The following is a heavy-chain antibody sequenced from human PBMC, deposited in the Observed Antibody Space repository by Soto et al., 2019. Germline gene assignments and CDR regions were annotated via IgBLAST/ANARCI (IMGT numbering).Heavy chain of an antibody. CDR1: GGSFSGYY. CDR2: INHSGST. J-gene: IGHJ6*02. CDR3: ARAPRYYDFWSGYHVRNYYYCGMDV. V-gene: IGHV4-34*01. Sequence: PSETLSLTCAVYGGSFSGYYWSWIRQPPGKGLEWIGEINHSGSTNYNPSLKSRVTISVDTSKNQFSLKLSSVTAADTAVYYCARAPRYYDFWSGYHVRNYYYCGMDVWGQGTTVTVSS. D-gene: IGHD3-3*01.